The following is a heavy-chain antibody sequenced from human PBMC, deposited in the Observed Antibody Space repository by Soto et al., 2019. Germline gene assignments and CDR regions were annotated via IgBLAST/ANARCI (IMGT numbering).Heavy chain of an antibody. J-gene: IGHJ6*02. CDR1: GFTFSSYA. V-gene: IGHV3-30-3*01. Sequence: PGGSLRLSCAASGFTFSSYAMHWVRQAPGKGLEWVAVISYDGSNKYYADSVKGRFTISRDNSKNTLYLQMNSLRAEDTAVYYCARGGPVGVPPDGMDVWGQGTTVTVSS. CDR2: ISYDGSNK. D-gene: IGHD1-26*01. CDR3: ARGGPVGVPPDGMDV.